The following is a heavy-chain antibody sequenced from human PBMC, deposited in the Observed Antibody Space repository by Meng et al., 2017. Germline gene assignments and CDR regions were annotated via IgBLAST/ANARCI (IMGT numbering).Heavy chain of an antibody. CDR1: GFTFSSYW. CDR3: ARDHYGDYAFDY. Sequence: GESLKISCAASGFTFSSYWMSWVRQAPGKGLEWVANIKEDGSEKYHVDSVKGRFTISRDNAQNSVYLQMNSLRAEDTAVYYCARDHYGDYAFDYWGQGTLVTVSS. J-gene: IGHJ4*02. CDR2: IKEDGSEK. D-gene: IGHD4-17*01. V-gene: IGHV3-7*01.